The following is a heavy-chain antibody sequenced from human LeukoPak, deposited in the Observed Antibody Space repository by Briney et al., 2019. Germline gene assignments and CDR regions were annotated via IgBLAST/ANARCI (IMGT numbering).Heavy chain of an antibody. V-gene: IGHV1-69*05. J-gene: IGHJ6*03. D-gene: IGHD2-2*02. CDR1: GGTFSSYA. Sequence: SVKVSCKASGGTFSSYAISWVRQAPGQGLEWVGGIIPIFGTANYAQKFQGRVTITTDESTSTAYMELSSLRSEDTAVYYCARGLDCSSTSCYIGYYYYYMDVWGKGTTVTVSS. CDR3: ARGLDCSSTSCYIGYYYYYMDV. CDR2: IIPIFGTA.